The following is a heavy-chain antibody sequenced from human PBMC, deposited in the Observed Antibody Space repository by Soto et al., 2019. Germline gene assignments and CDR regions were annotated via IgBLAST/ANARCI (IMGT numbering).Heavy chain of an antibody. D-gene: IGHD3-22*01. Sequence: ASAKVSCGAAGYTCTSYAMHWVRQAPGQRLEWMGWINAGNGNTKYSQKFQGRVTITRDTSASTAYMELSSLRSEDTAVYYCAIVEVMNNWFVPWAQAALVSDCS. V-gene: IGHV1-3*01. CDR1: GYTCTSYA. J-gene: IGHJ5*02. CDR2: INAGNGNT. CDR3: AIVEVMNNWFVP.